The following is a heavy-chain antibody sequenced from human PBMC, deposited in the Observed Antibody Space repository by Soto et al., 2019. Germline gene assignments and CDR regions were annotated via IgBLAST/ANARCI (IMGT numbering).Heavy chain of an antibody. D-gene: IGHD4-4*01. CDR1: GGSISPYY. CDR3: ARDDYTNYLGY. V-gene: IGHV4-59*01. CDR2: IYYSGST. Sequence: QVQLQESGRGLVKPSETLSLTCTVSGGSISPYYWTWIRQPPGKGLEWIGHIYYSGSTNYNPSLKSRVTISVDTSKNQFSLKLSSVTAADTAVYYCARDDYTNYLGYWGQGTLVTVSS. J-gene: IGHJ4*02.